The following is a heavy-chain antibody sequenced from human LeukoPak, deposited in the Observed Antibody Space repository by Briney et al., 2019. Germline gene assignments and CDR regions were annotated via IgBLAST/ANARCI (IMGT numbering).Heavy chain of an antibody. CDR2: TYYRSKWYN. CDR1: GDSVSSNSAA. V-gene: IGHV6-1*01. CDR3: ARDEIVVVITFSAFDI. Sequence: SQTLSLTCAISGDSVSSNSAAWNWIRQSPSRGLEWLGRTYYRSKWYNDYAVSVKSRITINPDTSKNQFSLQLNSVTPEDTAVYYCARDEIVVVITFSAFDIWGQGTMVTVSS. D-gene: IGHD3-22*01. J-gene: IGHJ3*02.